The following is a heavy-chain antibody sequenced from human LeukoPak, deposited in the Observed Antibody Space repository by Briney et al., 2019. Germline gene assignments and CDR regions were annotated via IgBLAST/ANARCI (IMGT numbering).Heavy chain of an antibody. CDR3: ARIYGSGSYY. CDR1: GGSISSSSYY. Sequence: SETLSLTCTVSGGSISSSSYYWGWIRQPPGKGLEWIGSIFYSGSTYYNPSLKSRVTISVDTSKNQFSLKLSSVTAADTAVYYCARIYGSGSYYWGQGTLVTVSS. J-gene: IGHJ4*02. V-gene: IGHV4-39*07. CDR2: IFYSGST. D-gene: IGHD3-10*01.